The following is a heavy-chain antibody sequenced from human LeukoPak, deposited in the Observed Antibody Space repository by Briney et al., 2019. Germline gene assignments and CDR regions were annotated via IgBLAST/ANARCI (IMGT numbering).Heavy chain of an antibody. Sequence: SVKVSCKAPVGTCSRITISWSRQAPGLGLEWMGRIVPSFGTTNYAQNFQGRVTIAADKSTSTAYMELSSLKSSVTAVDYSVGPYCWMSGTGLHLDFWGQGTLVTVSS. V-gene: IGHV1-69*08. CDR2: IVPSFGTT. J-gene: IGHJ4*02. CDR3: VGPYCWMSGTGLHLDF. CDR1: VGTCSRIT. D-gene: IGHD2-21*01.